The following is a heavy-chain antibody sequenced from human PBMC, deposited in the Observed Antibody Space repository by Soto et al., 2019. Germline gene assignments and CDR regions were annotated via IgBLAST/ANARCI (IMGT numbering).Heavy chain of an antibody. CDR1: GFTFSSND. J-gene: IGHJ4*02. D-gene: IGHD2-2*01. CDR3: AKGTSKLDY. CDR2: ISARGRSL. Sequence: EVQLLESGGGLIQPGGSLRLSCAASGFTFSSNDMSGVRQAPGKGLEWASSISARGRSLFYADAVKGRFTISRDNSKNTRYLQMSSLTAEDTAVYYCAKGTSKLDYWGQGTLVTVSS. V-gene: IGHV3-23*01.